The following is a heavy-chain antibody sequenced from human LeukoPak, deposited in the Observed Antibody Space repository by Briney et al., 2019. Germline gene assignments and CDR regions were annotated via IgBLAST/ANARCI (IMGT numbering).Heavy chain of an antibody. CDR1: GGSFSGYY. CDR2: INHSGST. D-gene: IGHD3-22*01. J-gene: IGHJ4*02. CDR3: AREIVVVTPYYFDY. Sequence: PSETLSLTCAVYGGSFSGYYWSWIRQPPGKGLEWIGEINHSGSTNYNPSLKSRVTISVDTSKNQFSLKLSSVTAADTAVYYCAREIVVVTPYYFDYWGQGTLVTVSS. V-gene: IGHV4-34*01.